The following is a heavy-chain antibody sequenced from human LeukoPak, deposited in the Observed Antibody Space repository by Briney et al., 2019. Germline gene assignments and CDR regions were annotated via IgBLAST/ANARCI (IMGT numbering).Heavy chain of an antibody. D-gene: IGHD3-22*01. CDR1: GGSTSSSSYY. CDR2: IYHSGST. J-gene: IGHJ5*02. V-gene: IGHV4-39*07. Sequence: SETLSLTCTVSGGSTSSSSYYWGWIRQPPGKGLEWVGSIYHSGSTYYNPSLKSRVTISVDTSKNQFSLKLSSVTAADTAVYYCARAGGITTPPWGQGTLVTVSS. CDR3: ARAGGITTPP.